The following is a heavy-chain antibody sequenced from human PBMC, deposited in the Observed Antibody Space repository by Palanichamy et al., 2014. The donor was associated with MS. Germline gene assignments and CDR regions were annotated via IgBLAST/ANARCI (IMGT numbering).Heavy chain of an antibody. CDR1: GYTFTKYA. CDR2: IDPGNGNT. D-gene: IGHD6-19*01. CDR3: ARDPDIQVTGTGWFGP. J-gene: IGHJ5*02. V-gene: IGHV1-3*01. Sequence: QVQFVQSGAEVKRPGASVKVSCKTSGYTFTKYAIHWVRQAPGQRLEWMGWIDPGNGNTKYSQNFQARVTISSDTSASTAYMELSSLRSEDSAVYYCARDPDIQVTGTGWFGPWGQGTLVTVSS.